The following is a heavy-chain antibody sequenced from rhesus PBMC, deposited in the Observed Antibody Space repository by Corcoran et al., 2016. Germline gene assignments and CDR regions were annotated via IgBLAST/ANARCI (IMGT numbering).Heavy chain of an antibody. CDR3: ARYDGRYVDWFP. CDR1: GGSFSSYW. CDR2: INGNSGSP. V-gene: IGHV4-80*01. J-gene: IGHJ1*01. D-gene: IGHD3-3*01. Sequence: QVQLQESGPGLVKPSETLSLTCAVSGGSFSSYWWSCIRKPPGKGLEGIGEINGNSGSPNYNPSLKSRFPISKDASTNQFSLKLSSVTAADTAMYYCARYDGRYVDWFPWGQGALVTVSS.